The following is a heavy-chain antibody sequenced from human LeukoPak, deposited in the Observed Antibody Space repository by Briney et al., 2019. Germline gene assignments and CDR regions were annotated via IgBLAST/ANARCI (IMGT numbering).Heavy chain of an antibody. Sequence: PSETLSLTXTVSGGSISSYYWSWIRQPAGKGLEWIGRIYTSGSTNSNPSLKSRVTMSVDTSKNQFSLKLSSVTAADTAVYYCARVWETTVAFDIWGQGTMVTVSS. D-gene: IGHD4-11*01. CDR1: GGSISSYY. V-gene: IGHV4-4*07. CDR3: ARVWETTVAFDI. CDR2: IYTSGST. J-gene: IGHJ3*02.